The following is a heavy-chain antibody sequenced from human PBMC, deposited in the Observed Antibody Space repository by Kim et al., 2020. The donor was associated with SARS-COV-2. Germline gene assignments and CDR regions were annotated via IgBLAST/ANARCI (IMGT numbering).Heavy chain of an antibody. V-gene: IGHV4-30-4*01. J-gene: IGHJ5*02. CDR2: IYYSGST. CDR1: GGSISSGDYY. D-gene: IGHD6-13*01. CDR3: ARAAAGTVWFDP. Sequence: SETLSLTCTVSGGSISSGDYYWSWIRQPPGKGLEWIGYIYYSGSTYYNPSLKSRVTISVDTSKNQFSLKLSSVTAADTAVYYCARAAAGTVWFDPWGQGTLVTVSS.